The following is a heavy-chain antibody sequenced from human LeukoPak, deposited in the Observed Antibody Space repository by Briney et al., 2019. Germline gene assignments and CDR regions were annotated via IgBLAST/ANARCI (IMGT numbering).Heavy chain of an antibody. V-gene: IGHV4-39*07. CDR2: INHSGST. CDR3: ARDSLGYCSSTSCYGYYYYYGMDV. J-gene: IGHJ6*02. D-gene: IGHD2-2*01. CDR1: GGSISSSSYY. Sequence: PSETLSLTCTVSGGSISSSSYYWSWIRQPPGKGLEWIGEINHSGSTNYNPSLKSRVTISVDTSKNQFSLKLSSVTAADTAVYYCARDSLGYCSSTSCYGYYYYYGMDVWGQGTTVTVSS.